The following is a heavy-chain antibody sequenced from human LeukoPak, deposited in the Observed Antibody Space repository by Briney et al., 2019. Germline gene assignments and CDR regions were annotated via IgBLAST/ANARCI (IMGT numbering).Heavy chain of an antibody. D-gene: IGHD2-21*02. CDR1: GASISSSAYH. J-gene: IGHJ5*02. CDR2: IGGSNYYRGST. CDR3: ARLETSVTEHNWFDP. Sequence: SSETLSLTCTVSGASISSSAYHWGWIRPPPGKGLEWIGSIGGSNYYRGSTYYNPSLKSRVTIHVDTSKDQFSLKLSSVTAADTAVYYCARLETSVTEHNWFDPWGQGTLVTVSS. V-gene: IGHV4-39*01.